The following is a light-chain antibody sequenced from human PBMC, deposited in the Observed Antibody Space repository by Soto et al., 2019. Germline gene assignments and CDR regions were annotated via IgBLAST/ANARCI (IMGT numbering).Light chain of an antibody. Sequence: EIVLTQSPGTLSLSPGERATLSCRASQSVGSSYLAWYQQKPGQAPRLLIYAASSRATGIPDRFSGSGSGTDFTLTISRLEPEDFAVDYCQQYGSSPRTFGQGTKLEIK. CDR3: QQYGSSPRT. CDR1: QSVGSSY. CDR2: AAS. J-gene: IGKJ2*01. V-gene: IGKV3-20*01.